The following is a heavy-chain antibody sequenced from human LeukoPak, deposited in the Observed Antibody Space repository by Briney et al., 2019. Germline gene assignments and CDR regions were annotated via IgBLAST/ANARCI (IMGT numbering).Heavy chain of an antibody. J-gene: IGHJ6*03. CDR3: ARVATLHSFYMDV. D-gene: IGHD5-24*01. CDR2: ISYDGSNK. V-gene: IGHV3-30*03. Sequence: PGGSLRLSCAASGFTFSSYWMSWVRQAPGKGLEWVAVISYDGSNKYYADSVKGRFTVSRDNSRDTLYVQMNSLRDEDTALYFCARVATLHSFYMDVWGKGTTVTISS. CDR1: GFTFSSYW.